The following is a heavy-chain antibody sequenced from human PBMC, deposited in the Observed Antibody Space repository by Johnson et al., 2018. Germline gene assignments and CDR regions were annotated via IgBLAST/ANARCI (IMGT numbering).Heavy chain of an antibody. D-gene: IGHD1-14*01. CDR1: GFTFSSYA. CDR2: ISGRGGST. Sequence: EVQLLESGGGLVQXGGSLRLXCAASGFTFSSYAMSWVRQAPGKGLEWVSAISGRGGSTYYADSVKGRFTISRANAKNTRYLQMNSLRAEDTAVYYCARVPEYYYYGMDVWGQGTTVTVSS. CDR3: ARVPEYYYYGMDV. V-gene: IGHV3-23*01. J-gene: IGHJ6*02.